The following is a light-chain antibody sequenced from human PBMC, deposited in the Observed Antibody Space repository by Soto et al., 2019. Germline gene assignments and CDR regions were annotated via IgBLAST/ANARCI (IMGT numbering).Light chain of an antibody. CDR2: DAS. Sequence: DIQMTQSPSSVSASVGDRVTITCQASQNINNYLNWYQQKPGRAPKLLIYDASNLEAGVPSRFRGGGSGTDFTFTISRLQPEDIATYYCQQYENRPTFGQGTRLE. CDR3: QQYENRPT. J-gene: IGKJ5*01. CDR1: QNINNY. V-gene: IGKV1-33*01.